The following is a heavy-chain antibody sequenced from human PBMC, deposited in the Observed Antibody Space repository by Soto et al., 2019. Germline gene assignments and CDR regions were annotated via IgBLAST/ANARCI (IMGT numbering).Heavy chain of an antibody. CDR2: INHSGST. D-gene: IGHD2-15*01. V-gene: IGHV4-34*01. J-gene: IGHJ6*03. CDR1: GGSFSGYY. CDR3: ARKYCSGGSCYSGYYYMDV. Sequence: SETLSLTCAVYGGSFSGYYWSWIRQPPGKGLEWIGEINHSGSTNYNPSLKSRVTISVDTSKNQFSLKLSSVTAADTVVYYCARKYCSGGSCYSGYYYMDVWGKGTTVTVSS.